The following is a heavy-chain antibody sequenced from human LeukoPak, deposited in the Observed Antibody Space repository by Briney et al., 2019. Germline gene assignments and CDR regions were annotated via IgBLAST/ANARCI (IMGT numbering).Heavy chain of an antibody. Sequence: GGSLRLSCAVSGITSTIVGMHWVRQVPGKGLEWVAVISSDGRKIYYGDSVKGRFIISRDTSRNILFLQMNGLRADDTAIYYCAKDKGTRYFDYWGQGTLVTISS. J-gene: IGHJ4*02. CDR3: AKDKGTRYFDY. CDR2: ISSDGRKI. CDR1: GITSTIVG. V-gene: IGHV3-30*18. D-gene: IGHD1-7*01.